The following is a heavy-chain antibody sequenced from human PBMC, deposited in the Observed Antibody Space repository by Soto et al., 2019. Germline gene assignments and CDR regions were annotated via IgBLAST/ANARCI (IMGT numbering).Heavy chain of an antibody. CDR3: ARVRHSRSHGFYYYYYMDV. D-gene: IGHD6-6*01. J-gene: IGHJ6*03. Sequence: QVQLQQWGAGLLEPAETLSLTCAVYGGSISGYYWSWIRQPPAKGLERIGEINHSGSTNYNPSLKSRVTISVDTSKNQFSLKLSSVTAADTALYYCARVRHSRSHGFYYYYYMDVWGKGTTVIVSS. CDR1: GGSISGYY. V-gene: IGHV4-34*01. CDR2: INHSGST.